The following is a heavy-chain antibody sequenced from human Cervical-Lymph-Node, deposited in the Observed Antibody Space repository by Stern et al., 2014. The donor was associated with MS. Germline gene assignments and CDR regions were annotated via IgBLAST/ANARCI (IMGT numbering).Heavy chain of an antibody. CDR3: ARDSHRPYYYDSSGYYH. J-gene: IGHJ5*02. D-gene: IGHD3-22*01. CDR1: GGTFSSYA. V-gene: IGHV1-69*01. Sequence: VQLVESGAEVKKPGSSVKVSCKASGGTFSSYAISWVRQAPGQGLEWMGGIFPIFGTANYAQKFQGRVTITADESTSTAYMELSSLRSEDTAVYYCARDSHRPYYYDSSGYYHWGQGTLVTVSS. CDR2: IFPIFGTA.